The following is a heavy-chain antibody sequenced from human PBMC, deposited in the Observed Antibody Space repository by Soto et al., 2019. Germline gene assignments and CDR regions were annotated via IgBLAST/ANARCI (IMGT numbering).Heavy chain of an antibody. CDR2: ISWNSGSI. J-gene: IGHJ4*02. CDR3: AKEHSRYDYFHS. CDR1: GFTFDGYA. D-gene: IGHD5-12*01. V-gene: IGHV3-9*01. Sequence: EVQLVESGGGLVQPGRSLRLSCAASGFTFDGYAMHWVRQAPGKGLEWVSGISWNSGSIGYAESVKGRFTIPRDNAKNSLYLQMNSLRADDTALYYCAKEHSRYDYFHSWRQGTLVPLSS.